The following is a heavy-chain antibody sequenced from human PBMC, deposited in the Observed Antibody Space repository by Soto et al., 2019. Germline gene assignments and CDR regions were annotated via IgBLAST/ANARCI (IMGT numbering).Heavy chain of an antibody. V-gene: IGHV3-9*01. Sequence: EVQLVESGGGLVQPGRSLRLSCAASGFTFDDYAMHWVRQAPGKGLEWVSGISWNSGSIGYADSVKGRFTISRDNAKNSLYPQMNSLRAEDTALYYCAKGGITGTTSWGQGTLVTVSS. CDR2: ISWNSGSI. CDR1: GFTFDDYA. J-gene: IGHJ4*02. D-gene: IGHD1-7*01. CDR3: AKGGITGTTS.